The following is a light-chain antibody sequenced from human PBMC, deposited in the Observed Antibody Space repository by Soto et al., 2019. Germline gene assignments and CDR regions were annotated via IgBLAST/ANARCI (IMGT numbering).Light chain of an antibody. Sequence: SYELTQPPSVSVAPGQTASIARGGDNIGSKSVHWYQQKPGQAPVLVVFDDTDRPSGIPERFSGSNSGNTATLTISRVEVGDEADYYCQVWDNGSDHYVFGVGTKVTV. CDR2: DDT. CDR1: NIGSKS. J-gene: IGLJ1*01. V-gene: IGLV3-21*02. CDR3: QVWDNGSDHYV.